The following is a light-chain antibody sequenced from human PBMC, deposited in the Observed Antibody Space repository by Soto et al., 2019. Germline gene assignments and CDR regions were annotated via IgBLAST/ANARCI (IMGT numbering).Light chain of an antibody. J-gene: IGKJ1*01. CDR3: QQYSDSPPT. Sequence: IVLTQSPGTLSLSPGDRATLSCRASQRVSARYLAWFHQKPGQAPRLLIFGASARDTGIPDRFSGSGSGTDFTLTIDRLQPEDFAMYYCQQYSDSPPTFGQGTKLEIK. CDR1: QRVSARY. CDR2: GAS. V-gene: IGKV3-20*01.